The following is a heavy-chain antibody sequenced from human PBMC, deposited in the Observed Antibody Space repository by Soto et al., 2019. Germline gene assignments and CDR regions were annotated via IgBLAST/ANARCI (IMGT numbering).Heavy chain of an antibody. V-gene: IGHV4-4*02. Sequence: LXLTFAVSGGSISISNRWSWVRQPPGKGLEWIGEIYHSGSTNYNPSLKSRVTISVDKSKNQFSLKLSSVTAADTAVYYCAREDCSSTSCYGGNWFDPWGQGTLVTVSS. CDR2: IYHSGST. J-gene: IGHJ5*02. CDR3: AREDCSSTSCYGGNWFDP. CDR1: GGSISISNR. D-gene: IGHD2-2*01.